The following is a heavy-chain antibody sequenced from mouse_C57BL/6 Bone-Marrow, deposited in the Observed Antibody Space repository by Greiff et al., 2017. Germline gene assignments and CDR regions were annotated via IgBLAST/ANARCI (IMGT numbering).Heavy chain of an antibody. V-gene: IGHV7-1*01. CDR2: SRNKANDYTT. CDR3: ARDAWDWYFDV. Sequence: DVMLVESGGGLVQSGRSLRLSCATSGFTFSDFYMEWVRQAPGKGLEWIAASRNKANDYTTEYSASVKGRFIVSRDTSQSILYLQMNALRAEDTAIYYGARDAWDWYFDVWGTGTTVTVSS. J-gene: IGHJ1*03. CDR1: GFTFSDFY.